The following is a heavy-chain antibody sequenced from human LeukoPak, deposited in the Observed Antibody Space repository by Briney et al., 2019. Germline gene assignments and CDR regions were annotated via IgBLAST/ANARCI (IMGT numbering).Heavy chain of an antibody. V-gene: IGHV4-61*02. CDR1: GGSISSSSYY. Sequence: SETLSLTCTVSGGSISSSSYYWSWIRQPAGKGLEWIGRIYTSGSTNYNPSLKSRVTMSVDTSKNQFSLKLSSVTAADTAVYYCARASYYYDSSGYYYEEDYWGQGTLVTVSS. D-gene: IGHD3-22*01. CDR3: ARASYYYDSSGYYYEEDY. CDR2: IYTSGST. J-gene: IGHJ4*02.